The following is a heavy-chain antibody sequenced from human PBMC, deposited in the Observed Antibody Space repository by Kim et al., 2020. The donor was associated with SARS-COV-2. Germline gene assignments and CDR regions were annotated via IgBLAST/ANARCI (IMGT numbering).Heavy chain of an antibody. Sequence: GGSLRLSCTASGFTFRTYWMTWARQAPGKGLEWVADISPDGSATYFVDSVKGRFTISRDNAKNSLSLQMSSLRVEDTAVYFCARDLGVASAGSVGHFDPWGQGTQVTVSS. J-gene: IGHJ5*02. V-gene: IGHV3-7*01. CDR3: ARDLGVASAGSVGHFDP. CDR2: ISPDGSAT. CDR1: GFTFRTYW. D-gene: IGHD6-13*01.